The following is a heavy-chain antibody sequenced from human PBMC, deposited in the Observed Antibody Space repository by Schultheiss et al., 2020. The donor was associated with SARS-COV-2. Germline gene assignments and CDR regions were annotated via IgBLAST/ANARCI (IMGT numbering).Heavy chain of an antibody. V-gene: IGHV4-39*07. J-gene: IGHJ5*02. CDR1: GGSISSSSYY. CDR3: ARDKDFWSGAWFDP. Sequence: SETLSLTCTVSGGSISSSSYYWGWIRQPPGKGLEWIGSIYHSGSTYYNPSLKSRVTISVDTSKNQFSLKLSSVTAADTAVYYCARDKDFWSGAWFDPWGQGTLVTVSS. D-gene: IGHD3-3*01. CDR2: IYHSGST.